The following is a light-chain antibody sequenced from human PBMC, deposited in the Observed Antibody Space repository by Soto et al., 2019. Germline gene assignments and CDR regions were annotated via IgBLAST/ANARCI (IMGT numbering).Light chain of an antibody. CDR3: SSYTSSSIYVV. J-gene: IGLJ2*01. V-gene: IGLV2-14*01. CDR1: SSDVGGYNY. CDR2: DVS. Sequence: QSALTQPASVSGSPGQSNTISCTGTSSDVGGYNYVSWYQQHPGKAPKLMIYDVSNRPSGVSNRFSGSKSGNTASLTISGLQAVDEADYYCSSYTSSSIYVVFGGGTKLTVL.